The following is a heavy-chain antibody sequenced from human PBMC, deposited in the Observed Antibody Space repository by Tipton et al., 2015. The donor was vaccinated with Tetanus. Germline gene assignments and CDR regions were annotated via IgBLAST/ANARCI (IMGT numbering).Heavy chain of an antibody. CDR3: ARIYDFWSGYYSDH. J-gene: IGHJ4*02. CDR1: GGSFSGHY. Sequence: TLSLTCAVSGGSFSGHYWSWIRQPPGEGLEWIGEINPSGGASYNPSLKSRVTISVDTSKNQFPLKLSSVTAADTAVYYCARIYDFWSGYYSDHWGQGTLVTVSS. V-gene: IGHV4-34*01. D-gene: IGHD3-3*01. CDR2: INPSGGA.